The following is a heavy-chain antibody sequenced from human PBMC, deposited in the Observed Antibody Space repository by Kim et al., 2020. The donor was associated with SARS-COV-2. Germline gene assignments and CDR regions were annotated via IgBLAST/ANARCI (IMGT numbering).Heavy chain of an antibody. D-gene: IGHD2-15*01. V-gene: IGHV1-2*02. CDR2: INPNSGGT. CDR1: GYTFTGYY. CDR3: ARDNPGRYCSGGSCYRHYYSYYGMDV. Sequence: ASVKVSCKASGYTFTGYYMHWVRQAPGQGLEWMGWINPNSGGTNYAQKFQGRVTMTRDTSISTAYMELSRLRSDDTAVYYCARDNPGRYCSGGSCYRHYYSYYGMDVWGQGTTVTVSS. J-gene: IGHJ6*02.